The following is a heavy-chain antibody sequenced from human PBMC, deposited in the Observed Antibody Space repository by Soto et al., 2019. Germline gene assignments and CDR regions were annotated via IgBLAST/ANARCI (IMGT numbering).Heavy chain of an antibody. D-gene: IGHD2-15*01. V-gene: IGHV1-18*01. Sequence: QVQLVQSGAEVKKPGASVKVSCKASGYTFNNYGIIWVRQAPGQGLEWMGWSGPYNGNTDHAQNFQGRVTMTTDESTNTAYMELRSLRSDDTALYYCARCYCSVGSCYTCWHFALWGRGTMVTVSS. J-gene: IGHJ2*01. CDR3: ARCYCSVGSCYTCWHFAL. CDR1: GYTFNNYG. CDR2: SGPYNGNT.